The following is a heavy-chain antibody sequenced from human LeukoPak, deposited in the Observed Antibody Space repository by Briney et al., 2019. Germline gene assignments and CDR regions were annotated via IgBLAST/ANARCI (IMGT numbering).Heavy chain of an antibody. CDR3: ARQFQAKYNPLDH. D-gene: IGHD1-1*01. Sequence: GGSLRLSCEASGFTFRDYGMNWVRQAPGKGLEWISFISGSRSLIYYADSVRGRFTISRDNAKNSLFLQMTSLTTEDTGVFYCARQFQAKYNPLDHWGQGTLVTVSS. J-gene: IGHJ4*02. V-gene: IGHV3-48*04. CDR1: GFTFRDYG. CDR2: ISGSRSLI.